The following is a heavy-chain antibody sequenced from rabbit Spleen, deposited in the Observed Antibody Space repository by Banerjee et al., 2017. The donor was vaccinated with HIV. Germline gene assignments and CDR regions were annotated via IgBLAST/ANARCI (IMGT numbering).Heavy chain of an antibody. CDR2: IDPIFGST. Sequence: QEQLEESGGDLVKPGASLTLTCKASGVSFSGSYYMCWVRQAPGKGLEWIGYIDPIFGSTYYASWVNGRFTISSHNAQNTLYLQLNSLTAADTATYFCARDPAYASSSGYYIPYLWGPGTLVTVS. V-gene: IGHV1S43*01. CDR1: GVSFSGSYY. CDR3: ARDPAYASSSGYYIPYL. J-gene: IGHJ4*01. D-gene: IGHD1-1*01.